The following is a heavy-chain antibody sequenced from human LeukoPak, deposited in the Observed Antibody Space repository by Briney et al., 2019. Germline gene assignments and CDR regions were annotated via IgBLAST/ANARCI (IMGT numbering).Heavy chain of an antibody. D-gene: IGHD3-16*01. Sequence: GGALRLSCAASGVTFSDSWRSWVRQAPGKGLEWVANMKQDGRAKDNVDSVRGGGTISKENERKSLYLQMSSLRAEDTAVYYCATYTHWVAGDVWGQGTTVTASS. J-gene: IGHJ6*02. CDR2: MKQDGRAK. CDR1: GVTFSDSW. V-gene: IGHV3-7*01. CDR3: ATYTHWVAGDV.